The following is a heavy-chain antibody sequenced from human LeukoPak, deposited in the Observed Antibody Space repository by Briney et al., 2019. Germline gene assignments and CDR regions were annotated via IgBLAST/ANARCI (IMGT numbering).Heavy chain of an antibody. D-gene: IGHD1-14*01. CDR3: GRDSFETDIDY. Sequence: EGSMRLSCAASGFTFSTYWMSWVRQAPGKGLEWVANIKEDGSEKYYVDSLKGRFTISRDSVKNSLYLQINSLRAEDTAVYYCGRDSFETDIDYWGQGTLVTVSS. CDR1: GFTFSTYW. V-gene: IGHV3-7*01. CDR2: IKEDGSEK. J-gene: IGHJ4*02.